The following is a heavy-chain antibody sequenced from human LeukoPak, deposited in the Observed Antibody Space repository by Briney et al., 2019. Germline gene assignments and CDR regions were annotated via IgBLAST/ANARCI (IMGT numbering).Heavy chain of an antibody. CDR3: VSLIVVVPAAILGRAFDI. J-gene: IGHJ3*02. Sequence: GGSLRLSCAASGFTFSSYWRNWVRQAPGKGLEWVANIKQDGSEKYYVDSVKGRFTISRDNAKNSLYLQMNSLRAEDTAVYYCVSLIVVVPAAILGRAFDIWGQGTMVTVSS. D-gene: IGHD2-2*02. CDR1: GFTFSSYW. V-gene: IGHV3-7*01. CDR2: IKQDGSEK.